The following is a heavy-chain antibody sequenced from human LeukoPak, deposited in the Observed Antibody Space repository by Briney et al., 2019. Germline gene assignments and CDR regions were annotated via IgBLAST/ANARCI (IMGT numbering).Heavy chain of an antibody. J-gene: IGHJ4*02. V-gene: IGHV3-74*01. D-gene: IGHD1-1*01. CDR3: AGRYGDY. CDR1: GFTFSSLW. CDR2: INSDGSTT. Sequence: GGSLRLSCAASGFTFSSLWMHWVRQAPGKGLVWVSRINSDGSTTSYADSVKGRFTIPRDNAKNTLYLQMNSLRVEDTAVYYCAGRYGDYWGQGTLVTVSS.